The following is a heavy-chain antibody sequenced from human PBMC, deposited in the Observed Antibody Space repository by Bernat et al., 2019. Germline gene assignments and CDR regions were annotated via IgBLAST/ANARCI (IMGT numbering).Heavy chain of an antibody. J-gene: IGHJ3*02. CDR3: AKEVRLYYDFWSGYPNDAFDI. D-gene: IGHD3-3*01. CDR1: GFTFRSYG. Sequence: VQLVESGGGVVQPGRSLRLSCAASGFTFRSYGMHWVRQAPGKGLEWVAVISYDGSNKYYADSVKGRFTISRDNSKNTLYLQMNSLRAEDTAVYYCAKEVRLYYDFWSGYPNDAFDIWGQGTMVTVSS. CDR2: ISYDGSNK. V-gene: IGHV3-30*18.